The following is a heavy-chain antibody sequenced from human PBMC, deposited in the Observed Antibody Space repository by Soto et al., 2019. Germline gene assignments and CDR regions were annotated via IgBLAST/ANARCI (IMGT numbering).Heavy chain of an antibody. CDR3: ARQAYDFWSGLSFYYYYYGMDV. CDR2: IYPGDSDT. D-gene: IGHD3-3*01. J-gene: IGHJ6*02. V-gene: IGHV5-51*01. Sequence: PGESLEISCKGSGYSFTSYWIGWVRQMPGKGLEWMGIIYPGDSDTRYSPSFQGQVTISADKSISTAYLQWSSLKASDTAMYYCARQAYDFWSGLSFYYYYYGMDVWGQGTTVTVSS. CDR1: GYSFTSYW.